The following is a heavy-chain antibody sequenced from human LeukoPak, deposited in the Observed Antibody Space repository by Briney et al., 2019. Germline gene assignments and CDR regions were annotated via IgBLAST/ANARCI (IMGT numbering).Heavy chain of an antibody. V-gene: IGHV3-48*01. Sequence: GGSLRLSCAVSGFTLSSYNMNWVRQAPGKGLEWVSYIRNSGNTIYYADSVKGRFTISRDPAKNSLYLQMNSLRAEDTAVYYCARAGFTFSDYFGSFFDYWGQGTLVTVSS. CDR1: GFTLSSYN. CDR2: IRNSGNTI. J-gene: IGHJ4*02. CDR3: ARAGFTFSDYFGSFFDY. D-gene: IGHD3-10*01.